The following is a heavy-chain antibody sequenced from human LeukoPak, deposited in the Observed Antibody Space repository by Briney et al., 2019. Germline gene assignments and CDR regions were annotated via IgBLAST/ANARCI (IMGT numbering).Heavy chain of an antibody. CDR1: GDSVSSNSVT. CDR3: ARDVAGSAFDI. J-gene: IGHJ3*02. D-gene: IGHD6-13*01. Sequence: SQTLSLTCAISGDSVSSNSVTWNWIRQSPSRGLEWLGRTYYRSKWINEYAVPVKSRISINPDTSKNQFSLQLNSVTPEDTAVYYCARDVAGSAFDIWGQGTMVTVSS. V-gene: IGHV6-1*01. CDR2: TYYRSKWIN.